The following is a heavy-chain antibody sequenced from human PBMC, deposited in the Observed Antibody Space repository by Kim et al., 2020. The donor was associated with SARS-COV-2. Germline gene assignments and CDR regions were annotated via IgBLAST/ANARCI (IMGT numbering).Heavy chain of an antibody. CDR1: GFTFSDYW. CDR2: VNQDESEK. D-gene: IGHD2-15*01. CDR3: VRDGRYCSGARCRDYGLDV. Sequence: GGSLRLSCTGSGFTFSDYWMTWIRQAPGKGPEWVANVNQDESEKYYAASVKGRFIISRDNTKNSLYLEMNSLRVDDTHVYFCVRDGRYCSGARCRDYGLDVWGQGTTVTVS. V-gene: IGHV3-7*01. J-gene: IGHJ6*02.